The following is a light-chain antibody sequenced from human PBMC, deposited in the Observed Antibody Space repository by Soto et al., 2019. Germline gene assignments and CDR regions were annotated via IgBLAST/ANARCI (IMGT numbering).Light chain of an antibody. CDR1: QSVSSSY. V-gene: IGKV3-15*01. CDR3: QQYNNWPKM. J-gene: IGKJ1*01. Sequence: EIVLTQSPGTLSLSPGERATLSCRASQSVSSSYLAWYQQKPGQAPRLLIYRASTRATGVPARFSGSGSGTEFTLNISSLQSEDFAVYYCQQYNNWPKMFGQGTKVDIK. CDR2: RAS.